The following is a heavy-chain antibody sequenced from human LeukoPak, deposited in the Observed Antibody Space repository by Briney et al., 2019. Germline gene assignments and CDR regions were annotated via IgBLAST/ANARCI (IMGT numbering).Heavy chain of an antibody. CDR1: GGSISSYY. J-gene: IGHJ4*02. CDR2: IYTSGST. D-gene: IGHD5-18*01. V-gene: IGHV4-4*07. CDR3: ARERWGYSYGYGTYYFDY. Sequence: SETLSLTCTVSGGSISSYYWSWIRQPAGKGLEWIGRIYTSGSTNYNPSLKSRVTMSVDTSKNPFSLKLSSVPAADTAVYYCARERWGYSYGYGTYYFDYWGQGTLVTVSS.